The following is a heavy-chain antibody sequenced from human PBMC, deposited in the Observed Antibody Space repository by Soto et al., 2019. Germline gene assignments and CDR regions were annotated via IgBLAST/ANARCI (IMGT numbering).Heavy chain of an antibody. V-gene: IGHV6-1*01. CDR2: TYYRSKWYN. CDR3: ARLRYSGYDFDY. CDR1: GDSVSSNSAA. D-gene: IGHD5-12*01. J-gene: IGHJ4*02. Sequence: GDSVSSNSAAWNWISQAPSRGLEWLGRTYYRSKWYNDYAVSVKSRITINPDTSKNQFSLQLNSVTPEDTAVYYCARLRYSGYDFDYWGQGTLVTVSS.